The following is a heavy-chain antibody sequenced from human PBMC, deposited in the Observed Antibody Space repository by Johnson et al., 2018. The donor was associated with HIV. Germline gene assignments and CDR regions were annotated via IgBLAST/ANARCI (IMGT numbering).Heavy chain of an antibody. CDR1: GFPFSTYA. Sequence: VQLVESGGGVVQPGRSLRLSCVASGFPFSTYAIHWVRQAPGKGLEWVAVISYDGTKKYYADSVKGRFTMSRDNSKNTLYLQMNSLRSEATAMYYCARDDVVETEDAFDLWGQGTMVTVSS. CDR3: ARDDVVETEDAFDL. D-gene: IGHD2-15*01. J-gene: IGHJ3*01. CDR2: ISYDGTKK. V-gene: IGHV3-30-3*01.